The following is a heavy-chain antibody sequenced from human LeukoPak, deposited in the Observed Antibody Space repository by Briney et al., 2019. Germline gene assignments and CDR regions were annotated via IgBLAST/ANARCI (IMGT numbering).Heavy chain of an antibody. J-gene: IGHJ4*02. CDR2: ISGSGGST. CDR1: GFTFSSYA. CDR3: ARFSGFTVAATAGY. Sequence: GGSLRLSCAASGFTFSSYAMSWVRQAPGKGLEWVSAISGSGGSTYYADSVKGRFTISRDNSKNTLYLQMNSLRAEDTAVYYCARFSGFTVAATAGYWGQGTLVTVSS. D-gene: IGHD2-15*01. V-gene: IGHV3-23*01.